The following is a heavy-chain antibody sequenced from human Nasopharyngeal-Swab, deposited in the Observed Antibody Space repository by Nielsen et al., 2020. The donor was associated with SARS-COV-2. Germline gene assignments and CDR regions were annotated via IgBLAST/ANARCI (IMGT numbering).Heavy chain of an antibody. D-gene: IGHD3-16*01. CDR2: INPSGGNT. V-gene: IGHV1-46*01. J-gene: IGHJ6*02. CDR1: GYTLSDYF. Sequence: ASAKVSCKASGYTLSDYFMHWVRQAPGQGLVWMVIINPSGGNTSYVQKFQGRVTMTRDTFTRTVYMEVTSLRSEDTAVYYCARGAGDDNVWVYGMDVWGQGTTVTVSS. CDR3: ARGAGDDNVWVYGMDV.